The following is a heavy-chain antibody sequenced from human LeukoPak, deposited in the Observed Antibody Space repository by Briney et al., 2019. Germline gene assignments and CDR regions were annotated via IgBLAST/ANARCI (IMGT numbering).Heavy chain of an antibody. CDR2: INHSGST. CDR3: ARVNLTTYYDYVWGSATYGMDV. D-gene: IGHD3-16*01. Sequence: SETLSLTCAVYGESFSGYYWSWIRQPPGKGLEWIGEINHSGSTNYNPSLKSRVTISVDTSKNQFSLKLSSVTAADTAVYYCARVNLTTYYDYVWGSATYGMDVWGQGTTVTVSS. CDR1: GESFSGYY. V-gene: IGHV4-34*01. J-gene: IGHJ6*02.